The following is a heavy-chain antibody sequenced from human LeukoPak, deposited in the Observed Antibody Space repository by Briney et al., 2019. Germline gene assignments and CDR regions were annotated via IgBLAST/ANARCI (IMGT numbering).Heavy chain of an antibody. D-gene: IGHD1-1*01. CDR3: ASPPPNTTGTTRGAGLSD. CDR2: INPSGGST. V-gene: IGHV1-46*01. J-gene: IGHJ4*02. Sequence: ASVKVSCKASGSTFTSYYMHWVRQAPGQGLEWMGIINPSGGSTSYAQKFQGRVTMTRDTSTSTVYMELSSLRSEDTAVYYCASPPPNTTGTTRGAGLSDWGQGTLVTVSS. CDR1: GSTFTSYY.